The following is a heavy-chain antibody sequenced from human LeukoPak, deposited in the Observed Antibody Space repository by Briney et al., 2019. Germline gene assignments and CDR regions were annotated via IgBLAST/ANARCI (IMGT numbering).Heavy chain of an antibody. CDR2: IYHSGST. CDR3: ARVTGSYGAFDI. V-gene: IGHV4-4*02. CDR1: GGSISSSNW. D-gene: IGHD3-10*01. Sequence: SETLSLTCAVSGGSISSSNWWSWVRQPPGKGLEWIGEIYHSGSTNYNPSLKSRVTISVDTSKNQFSLKLSSVTAADTAVYYCARVTGSYGAFDIWGQGTMVTVSS. J-gene: IGHJ3*02.